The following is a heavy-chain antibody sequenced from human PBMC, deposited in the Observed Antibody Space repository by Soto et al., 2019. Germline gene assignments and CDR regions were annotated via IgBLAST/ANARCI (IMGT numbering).Heavy chain of an antibody. V-gene: IGHV3-33*01. CDR2: IWYDGSNK. J-gene: IGHJ4*02. D-gene: IGHD3-3*01. CDR3: ARDYYDFWSGYYPPDY. Sequence: QVQLVESGGGVVQPGRSLRLSCAASGFTFSSYGMHWVRQAPGKGLEWVAVIWYDGSNKYYADSVKGRFTISRDNSKNTLYLQMNSLRAEDTAVYYCARDYYDFWSGYYPPDYWGQGTLVTVSS. CDR1: GFTFSSYG.